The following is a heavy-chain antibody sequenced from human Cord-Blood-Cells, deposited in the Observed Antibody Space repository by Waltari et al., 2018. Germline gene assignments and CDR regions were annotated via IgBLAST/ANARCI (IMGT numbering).Heavy chain of an antibody. CDR2: INPSGGST. D-gene: IGHD7-27*01. CDR1: GYTVTSHH. Sequence: QVQLVQSGAEVKKPGASVKVSCKASGYTVTSHHMQCVRQAPGQGLEWMGIINPSGGSTSYAQKFQGRVTMTRDTSTSTVYMELSSLRSEDTAVYYCASSQKTGDLDYWGQGTLVTVSS. CDR3: ASSQKTGDLDY. J-gene: IGHJ4*02. V-gene: IGHV1-46*01.